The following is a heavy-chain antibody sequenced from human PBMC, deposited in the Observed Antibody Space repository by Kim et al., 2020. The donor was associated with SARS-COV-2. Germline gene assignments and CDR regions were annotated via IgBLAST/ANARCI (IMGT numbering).Heavy chain of an antibody. J-gene: IGHJ4*02. CDR3: AREYSSGWYYFDY. D-gene: IGHD6-19*01. V-gene: IGHV3-33*01. Sequence: YAESTKDRFTTSRDNSKTTLDLQMKSRRAEDTAVYYCAREYSSGWYYFDYWGQGTLVTVSS.